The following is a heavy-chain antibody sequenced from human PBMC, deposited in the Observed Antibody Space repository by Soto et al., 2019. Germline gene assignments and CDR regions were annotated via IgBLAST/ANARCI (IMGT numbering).Heavy chain of an antibody. CDR3: ARDSTAAVAGTTSGYYYFYGLDV. CDR1: GFTFSSYR. CDR2: IGSFRSTI. J-gene: IGHJ6*02. Sequence: EVQLVESGGGLVQPGGSLRLSCAASGFTFSSYRMNWVRQAPGKGLEWVAYIGSFRSTIYYADSVKGRFTISRDNAKNSLYLQMNSLRDEDTAVYYCARDSTAAVAGTTSGYYYFYGLDVWGQGTTVTVSS. D-gene: IGHD6-19*01. V-gene: IGHV3-48*02.